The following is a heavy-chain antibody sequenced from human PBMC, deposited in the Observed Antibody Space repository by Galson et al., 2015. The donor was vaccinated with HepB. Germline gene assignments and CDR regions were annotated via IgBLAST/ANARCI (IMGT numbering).Heavy chain of an antibody. CDR3: AKWGVWGVFEY. Sequence: SLGLSCAAYGFTFSIYAMSWVRQAPREGLEWVSAIRGGDSQTYYADSMKGRFTISRDNSKNTVSLQMNSLRAEDTAVYYCAKWGVWGVFEYWGQGIVVTVSS. CDR2: IRGGDSQT. V-gene: IGHV3-23*01. CDR1: GFTFSIYA. J-gene: IGHJ4*02. D-gene: IGHD3-16*01.